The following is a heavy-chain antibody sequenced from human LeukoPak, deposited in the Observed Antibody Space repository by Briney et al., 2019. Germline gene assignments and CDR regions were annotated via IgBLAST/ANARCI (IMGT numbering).Heavy chain of an antibody. CDR1: GFTFVDHA. V-gene: IGHV3-9*01. CDR3: ARDRGSVQGEFDY. J-gene: IGHJ4*02. Sequence: GGSLRLSCAASGFTFVDHAFHWVRQGPGRGLEWLSGISWNSGSIGYADSVKGRFTISRDNAKNSLYLQMNSLRVEDTAFYYCARDRGSVQGEFDYWGQGTLVTVSS. D-gene: IGHD3-10*01. CDR2: ISWNSGSI.